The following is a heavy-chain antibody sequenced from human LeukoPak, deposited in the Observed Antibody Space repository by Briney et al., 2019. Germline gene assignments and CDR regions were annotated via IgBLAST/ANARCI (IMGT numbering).Heavy chain of an antibody. V-gene: IGHV4-38-2*02. D-gene: IGHD3-3*01. Sequence: SETLSLTCTVSGYSISSSYYWGWIRQPPGKGLEWIGSIYHSGSTYYNPSLKSRVTISVDTSNNQFSLKLSSVTAADTAVYYCARVGPVITIFGANNYFDYWGQGTLVTVSS. CDR2: IYHSGST. CDR3: ARVGPVITIFGANNYFDY. CDR1: GYSISSSYY. J-gene: IGHJ4*02.